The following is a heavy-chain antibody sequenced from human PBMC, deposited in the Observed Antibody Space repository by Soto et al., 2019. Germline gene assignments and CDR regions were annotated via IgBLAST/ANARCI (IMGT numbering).Heavy chain of an antibody. Sequence: ASVKVSCKASGVTFSRYAISWVRQAPGQGLEWMGGIIPIFGTANYAQKFQGRVTITADKSTSTAYMELSSLRSEDTAVYYCASGYCSSTSCYSLRAYYYYGMDVWGQGTTVTVSS. V-gene: IGHV1-69*06. J-gene: IGHJ6*02. D-gene: IGHD2-2*01. CDR1: GVTFSRYA. CDR3: ASGYCSSTSCYSLRAYYYYGMDV. CDR2: IIPIFGTA.